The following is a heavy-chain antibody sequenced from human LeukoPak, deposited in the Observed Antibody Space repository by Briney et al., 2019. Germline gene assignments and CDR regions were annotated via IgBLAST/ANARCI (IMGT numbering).Heavy chain of an antibody. Sequence: LSGRSLRLSCAASGFTFSSYAMHWVRQAPGKGLEWVAVISYDGSNKYYADSVKGRFTISRDNSKNTLYLQMNSLRAEDTAVYYCARDPTYSSGWYYFDYWGQGTLVTVSS. CDR2: ISYDGSNK. V-gene: IGHV3-30-3*01. D-gene: IGHD6-19*01. CDR3: ARDPTYSSGWYYFDY. J-gene: IGHJ4*02. CDR1: GFTFSSYA.